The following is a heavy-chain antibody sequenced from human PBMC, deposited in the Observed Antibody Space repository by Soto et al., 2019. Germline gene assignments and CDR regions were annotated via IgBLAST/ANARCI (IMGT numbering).Heavy chain of an antibody. V-gene: IGHV3-33*01. Sequence: QVQLVESGGGVVQPGRSLSLSCAASGFTFSGYGMHWVRQAPGKGLEWVAVIWSDGSKKYYEDSVQGRFTISRDNSTNTMSLEMNSLRAEDTAVYHCARGGGVDTGGNAAYFDSWGQGTLVTVSS. CDR1: GFTFSGYG. D-gene: IGHD2-2*01. J-gene: IGHJ4*02. CDR3: ARGGGVDTGGNAAYFDS. CDR2: IWSDGSKK.